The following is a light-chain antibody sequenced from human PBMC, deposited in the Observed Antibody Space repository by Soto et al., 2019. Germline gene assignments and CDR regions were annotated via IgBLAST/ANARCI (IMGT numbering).Light chain of an antibody. CDR3: QHYANLPIT. J-gene: IGKJ5*01. Sequence: GDRVTITCQASQDITKYLNWYQQKPGKAPKLLIYDASNLEIGVPSRFSGSGSGTDFTFTISTLQPEDVATYYCQHYANLPITFGQGTRLEIK. CDR2: DAS. CDR1: QDITKY. V-gene: IGKV1-33*01.